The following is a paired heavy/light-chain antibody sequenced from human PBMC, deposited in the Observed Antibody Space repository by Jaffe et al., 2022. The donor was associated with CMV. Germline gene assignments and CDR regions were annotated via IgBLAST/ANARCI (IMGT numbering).Heavy chain of an antibody. Sequence: QVQLQQWGAGLLKPSETLSLTCAVYGGSFSGYYWSWIRQPPGKGLEWIGEINHSGSTNYNPSLKSRVTISVDTSKNQFSLKLSSVTAADTAVYYCARVNPTVTTLGAPPYSLDYWGQGTLVTVSS. CDR3: ARVNPTVTTLGAPPYSLDY. D-gene: IGHD4-17*01. J-gene: IGHJ4*02. V-gene: IGHV4-34*01. CDR1: GGSFSGYY. CDR2: INHSGST.
Light chain of an antibody. CDR3: QQYNNWPPIS. CDR1: QSVSSN. J-gene: IGKJ5*01. CDR2: GAS. V-gene: IGKV3-15*01. Sequence: EIVMTQSPATLSVSPGERATLSCRASQSVSSNLAWYQQKPGQAPRLLIYGASTRATGIPARFSGSGSGTEFTLTISSLQSEDFAVYYCQQYNNWPPISFGQGTRLEIK.